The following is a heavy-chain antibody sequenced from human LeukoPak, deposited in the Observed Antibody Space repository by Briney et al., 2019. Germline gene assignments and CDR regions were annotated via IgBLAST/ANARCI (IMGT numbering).Heavy chain of an antibody. D-gene: IGHD3-22*01. J-gene: IGHJ4*02. V-gene: IGHV3-7*01. CDR1: GFSFSSHA. Sequence: GGSLRLSCVASGFSFSSHAMNWVRQAPGKGLEWVASIKQDGSEKYYVDSVKGRFTISRDNAKNSLYLQMSSLRAEDTAVYYCARDLRPYYYDSSGPPGLWGQGTLVTVSS. CDR2: IKQDGSEK. CDR3: ARDLRPYYYDSSGPPGL.